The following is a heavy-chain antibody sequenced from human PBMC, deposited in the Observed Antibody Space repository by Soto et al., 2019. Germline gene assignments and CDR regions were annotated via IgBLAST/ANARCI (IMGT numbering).Heavy chain of an antibody. Sequence: GASVKVSCKASGFTFTLYSMHWVRQAPGQRLEWMGWINGGSGKTKYSQKFQGRVTIARDTSASTAYMEVSSLRSEDTAVYYCARYSGNYQDAYDIWGQGTMVTGSS. D-gene: IGHD1-26*01. CDR1: GFTFTLYS. CDR2: INGGSGKT. CDR3: ARYSGNYQDAYDI. V-gene: IGHV1-3*01. J-gene: IGHJ3*02.